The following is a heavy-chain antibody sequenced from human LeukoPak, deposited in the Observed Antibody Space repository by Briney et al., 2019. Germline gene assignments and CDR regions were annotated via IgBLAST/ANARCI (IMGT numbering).Heavy chain of an antibody. Sequence: ASVKVSCKASGYTFTGYYIHWVRQAPGQGLEWMGWINPNSGGTNYAQKFQGRVTMTGDTSISTAYMELSRLRSDDTAVYYCARALDPYSGYDDYWGQGTLVTVSS. CDR3: ARALDPYSGYDDY. D-gene: IGHD5-12*01. CDR2: INPNSGGT. J-gene: IGHJ4*02. CDR1: GYTFTGYY. V-gene: IGHV1-2*02.